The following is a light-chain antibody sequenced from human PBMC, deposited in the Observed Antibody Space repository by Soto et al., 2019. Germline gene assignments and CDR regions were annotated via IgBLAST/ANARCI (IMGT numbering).Light chain of an antibody. CDR1: QSVSSSY. V-gene: IGKV3-20*01. CDR3: QQYGTSYN. J-gene: IGKJ2*01. CDR2: GTS. Sequence: EIVLTQSPGTLSLSPGERATLSCRASQSVSSSYLAWYQHKPGQAPRLLIYGTSSRATGIPDRFSGSGSGTDFTLTISRLEPEDFAVYYCQQYGTSYNFGQGTKLESK.